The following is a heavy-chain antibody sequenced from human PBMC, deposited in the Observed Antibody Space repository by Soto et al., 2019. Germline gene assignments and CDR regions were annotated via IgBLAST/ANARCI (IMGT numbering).Heavy chain of an antibody. CDR2: IIPIFGTP. J-gene: IGHJ4*02. D-gene: IGHD3-10*01. CDR3: ARDRDDYGSGNYYNRIDF. CDR1: GGIFSTYA. V-gene: IGHV1-69*01. Sequence: QVQLLQSGAEVKKPGSSVKVSCKASGGIFSTYAISWLRQAPGQGLEWMGGIIPIFGTPNYAQRFQGRVNITADESTSTAYMELSRLRSEDTAVYYCARDRDDYGSGNYYNRIDFWGQGTLVTVSS.